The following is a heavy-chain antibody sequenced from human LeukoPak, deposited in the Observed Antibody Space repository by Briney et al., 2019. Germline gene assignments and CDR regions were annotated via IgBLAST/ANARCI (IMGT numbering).Heavy chain of an antibody. V-gene: IGHV4-59*01. Sequence: SETLSLTCTVSGGSISSYYWSWIRQPPGKGMKWIGNIYYSGYTTYSPSLRSRVTISVDTSKNQFSLKLSSVTAADTAVYYCARETSQKGAHYMDVWGKGTTITISS. CDR2: IYYSGYT. CDR1: GGSISSYY. D-gene: IGHD3-16*01. J-gene: IGHJ6*03. CDR3: ARETSQKGAHYMDV.